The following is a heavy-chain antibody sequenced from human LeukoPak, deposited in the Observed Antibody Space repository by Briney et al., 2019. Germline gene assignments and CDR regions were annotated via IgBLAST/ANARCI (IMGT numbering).Heavy chain of an antibody. CDR3: ARLQVVSSGWGFDY. CDR2: INTNTGNP. CDR1: GYTFTSYD. V-gene: IGHV7-4-1*02. D-gene: IGHD6-19*01. Sequence: ASVKVSCKASGYTFTSYDINWVRQATGQGLEWMGWINTNTGNPTYAQGFTGRFVFSLDTSVSTAYLQISSLKAEDTAVYYCARLQVVSSGWGFDYWGQGTLVTVSS. J-gene: IGHJ4*02.